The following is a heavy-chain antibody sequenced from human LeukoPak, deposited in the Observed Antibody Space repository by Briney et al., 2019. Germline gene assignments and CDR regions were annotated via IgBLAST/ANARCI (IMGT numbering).Heavy chain of an antibody. CDR1: GFTFSSYA. CDR3: AKHDSSGYYSGEYFQH. D-gene: IGHD3-22*01. J-gene: IGHJ1*01. CDR2: ISGSGRST. Sequence: PGGSLRVSCAASGFTFSSYAMSWVRQAPGKGLEWVSAISGSGRSTYYADSVKGRFTMSRDNSKNTLFLQMNSLRAEDTAVYYCAKHDSSGYYSGEYFQHWGQGILVTVSS. V-gene: IGHV3-23*01.